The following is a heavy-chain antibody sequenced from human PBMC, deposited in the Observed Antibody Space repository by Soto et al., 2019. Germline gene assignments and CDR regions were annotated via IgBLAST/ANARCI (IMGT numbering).Heavy chain of an antibody. J-gene: IGHJ2*01. V-gene: IGHV4-61*01. CDR1: GGSVSSGTYY. CDR3: SRDQGLGAGYFAL. CDR2: IYRGSP. Sequence: QVQLQEWGPGQVKPSETLLLTCTVSGGSVSSGTYYWSWIRQPAGKGLEWMGYIYRGSPNYNPSLERRATISVDTSRTQFSLMLSSVTAADKAVYYCSRDQGLGAGYFALWGRGTRVTVSS. D-gene: IGHD7-27*01.